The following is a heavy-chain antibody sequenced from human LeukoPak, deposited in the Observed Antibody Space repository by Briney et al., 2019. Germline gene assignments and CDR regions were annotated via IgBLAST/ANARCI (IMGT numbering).Heavy chain of an antibody. J-gene: IGHJ2*01. CDR1: GFTVSSNY. Sequence: GGSLRLSCAASGFTVSSNYVSWVRQAPGKGLEWVSIIYSGGSTSYADSVKGRFTISRDNSKNTLYLQVNSLRAEDTAMYYCARLTKTGYWYFDLWGRGTLVTVSS. V-gene: IGHV3-53*01. CDR3: ARLTKTGYWYFDL. CDR2: IYSGGST. D-gene: IGHD1-1*01.